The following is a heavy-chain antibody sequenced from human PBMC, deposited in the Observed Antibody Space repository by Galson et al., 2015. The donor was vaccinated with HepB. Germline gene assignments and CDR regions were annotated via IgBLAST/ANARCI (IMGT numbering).Heavy chain of an antibody. Sequence: SLRLSCAASGFSFSSYWMSWVRQAPGKGLEWVATISTNGSEKQYVDSVRGRFTISRDNAKSSLFLQMNSLRGEDTAVYYCAREWAPASFWGQGTLVTVSS. D-gene: IGHD1-26*01. CDR3: AREWAPASF. CDR1: GFSFSSYW. V-gene: IGHV3-7*01. J-gene: IGHJ4*02. CDR2: ISTNGSEK.